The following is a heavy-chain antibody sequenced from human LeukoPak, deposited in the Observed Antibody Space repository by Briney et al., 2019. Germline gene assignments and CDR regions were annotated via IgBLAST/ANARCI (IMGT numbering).Heavy chain of an antibody. V-gene: IGHV1-18*01. D-gene: IGHD2-2*01. J-gene: IGHJ4*02. CDR2: ISAYNGNT. CDR1: GYTFTSYG. CDR3: ARDRGVVVPAASDY. Sequence: GASVKVSCKASGYTFTSYGISWVRQAPEQGLEWMGWISAYNGNTNYAQKLQGRVTMTTDTSTSTAYMELRSLRSDDTAVYYCARDRGVVVPAASDYWGQGTLVTVSS.